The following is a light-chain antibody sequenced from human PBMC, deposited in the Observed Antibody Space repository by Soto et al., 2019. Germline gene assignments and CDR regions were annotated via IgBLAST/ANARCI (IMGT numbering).Light chain of an antibody. CDR2: AAS. CDR1: QGIRND. V-gene: IGKV1-6*01. CDR3: LQDYSYPQT. J-gene: IGKJ1*01. Sequence: AIQMTQSPSSLSASVGDRVTITCRASQGIRNDLGWYQQKPGQAPNLLIYAASTLQSGDPSRFSGSGSGTDVTLTISSQQPEDFETYYCLQDYSYPQTFGQGTKVEIK.